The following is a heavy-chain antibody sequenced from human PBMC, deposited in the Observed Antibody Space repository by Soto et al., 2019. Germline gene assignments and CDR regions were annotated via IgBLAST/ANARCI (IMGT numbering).Heavy chain of an antibody. D-gene: IGHD4-17*01. V-gene: IGHV3-23*01. Sequence: EVQLLESGGSLVKPGGSLRRSCEASGLSFREFAMSWVRQAPGKGLEWVSGISGSGSNTYYADSVKGRFTISRDNSKNTLYLQMNSLGPADTAVYYCAKEPGVDFGDYCDYWGQGTLVTVSS. J-gene: IGHJ4*02. CDR2: ISGSGSNT. CDR3: AKEPGVDFGDYCDY. CDR1: GLSFREFA.